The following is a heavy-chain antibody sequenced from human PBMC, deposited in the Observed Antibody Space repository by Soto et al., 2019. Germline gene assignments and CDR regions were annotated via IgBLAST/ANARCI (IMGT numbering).Heavy chain of an antibody. Sequence: EVQLVESGGRLIQPGKSLRLSCAASGFTFDDYAMHLVRQVPGKGLEWVSGISANGGSIRYGDSVKGRFTISRDNAKNSLFLQMNNLRAEDTALYYCAKSGEPGVVAATSFDSWGQGTLVTVSS. D-gene: IGHD2-15*01. CDR2: ISANGGSI. J-gene: IGHJ5*01. V-gene: IGHV3-9*01. CDR3: AKSGEPGVVAATSFDS. CDR1: GFTFDDYA.